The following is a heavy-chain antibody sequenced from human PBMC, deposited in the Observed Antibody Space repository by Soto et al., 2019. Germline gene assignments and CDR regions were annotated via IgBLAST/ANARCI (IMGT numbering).Heavy chain of an antibody. J-gene: IGHJ3*02. V-gene: IGHV3-30*18. CDR1: GFTFSSYG. Sequence: PGGSLRLSCAASGFTFSSYGMHWVHQAPGKGLEWVAVISYDGSNKYYADSVKGRFTISRDNSKNTLYLQMNSLRAEDTAVYYCAKGLDGGDAFDIWGQGTMVNVSS. CDR3: AKGLDGGDAFDI. CDR2: ISYDGSNK.